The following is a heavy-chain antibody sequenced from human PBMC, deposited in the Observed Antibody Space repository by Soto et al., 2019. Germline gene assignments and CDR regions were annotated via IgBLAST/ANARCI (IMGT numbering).Heavy chain of an antibody. CDR2: INPNSGGT. J-gene: IGHJ6*02. D-gene: IGHD2-15*01. CDR3: ARDRGPGYCSGGSCYSRHPNYYYYGMDV. V-gene: IGHV1-2*04. Sequence: ASVKVSCKASGDTFTGYYMHWVRQAPGQGLEWMGWINPNSGGTNYAQKFQGWVTMTRDTSISTAYMELSRLGSDDTAVYYCARDRGPGYCSGGSCYSRHPNYYYYGMDVWGQGTTVTSP. CDR1: GDTFTGYY.